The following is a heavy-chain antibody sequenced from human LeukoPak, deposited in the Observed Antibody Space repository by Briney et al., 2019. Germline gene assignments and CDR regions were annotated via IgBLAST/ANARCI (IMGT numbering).Heavy chain of an antibody. D-gene: IGHD1-1*01. Sequence: GGSLRLSCAASGFPFDSYTLNWFRQAPGKGLEWVSSISSTSAYIYYADSVRGRFTISRDNAKNSLYLRMNSLRAEDTAVFYCARDPGRSTTGRFDYWGQGTLVTVSS. V-gene: IGHV3-21*01. CDR1: GFPFDSYT. CDR2: ISSTSAYI. J-gene: IGHJ4*02. CDR3: ARDPGRSTTGRFDY.